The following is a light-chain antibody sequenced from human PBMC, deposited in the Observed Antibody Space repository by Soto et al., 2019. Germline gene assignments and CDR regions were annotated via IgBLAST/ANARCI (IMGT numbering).Light chain of an antibody. Sequence: EIVLTQSPDTLYVSPGERATLSCSASQSLSSNVAWYQQRPRQARRLLIYARSSRASDVPARYSGSGSGTEFTLTLASLQSEDFAIYYCQQYNHWPRMRSFGGGTKVELK. CDR2: ARS. V-gene: IGKV3-15*01. J-gene: IGKJ4*01. CDR1: QSLSSN. CDR3: QQYNHWPRMRS.